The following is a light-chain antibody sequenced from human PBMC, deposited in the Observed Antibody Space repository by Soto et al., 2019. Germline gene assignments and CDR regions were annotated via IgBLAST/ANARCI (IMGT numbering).Light chain of an antibody. CDR3: QQTYSFPFI. Sequence: DLQMTQSPSSVSTSVGDRVTITCRASQGVSSWLAWYQQKPGKVPKLLIYAASSLESGVPSRFSGSGSGTDFTLTISSLQPEDSATYYCQQTYSFPFIFGGGTKVEIK. J-gene: IGKJ4*01. V-gene: IGKV1D-12*01. CDR2: AAS. CDR1: QGVSSW.